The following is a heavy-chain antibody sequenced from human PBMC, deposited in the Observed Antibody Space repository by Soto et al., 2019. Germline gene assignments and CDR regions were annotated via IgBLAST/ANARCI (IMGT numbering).Heavy chain of an antibody. CDR1: GFSFSTDC. J-gene: IGHJ4*02. D-gene: IGHD4-17*01. CDR2: IKEGGSTI. CDR3: ARAAQFNYGGNSGFDY. Sequence: LXLSCAASGFSFSTDCMHWLRQAPWKGLVWVSSIKEGGSTIRYADSVKGLFTVSRDNAKNTLYLQMNSLRAEDTAVYYCARAAQFNYGGNSGFDYWGQGTLVTVSS. V-gene: IGHV3-74*01.